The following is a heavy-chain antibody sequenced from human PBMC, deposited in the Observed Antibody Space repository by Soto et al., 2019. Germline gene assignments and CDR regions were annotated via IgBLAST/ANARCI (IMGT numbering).Heavy chain of an antibody. D-gene: IGHD1-26*01. J-gene: IGHJ6*03. CDR2: ISGSGGST. Sequence: GGSLRLSCAASGFTFSSYAMSWVRQAPGNGLEWVSAISGSGGSTYYADSVKGWFTISRDNSKNTLFLQMNSLRSEDTAVYYCAKGWGPGYMGVWGKGTTVTVSS. V-gene: IGHV3-23*01. CDR1: GFTFSSYA. CDR3: AKGWGPGYMGV.